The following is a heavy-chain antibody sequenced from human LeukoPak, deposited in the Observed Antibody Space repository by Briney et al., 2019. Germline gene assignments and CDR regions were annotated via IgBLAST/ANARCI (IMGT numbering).Heavy chain of an antibody. V-gene: IGHV3-21*04. CDR1: GFTFSSYS. CDR3: AMKAVPRPRLYDAFDF. J-gene: IGHJ3*01. CDR2: ISSSSSYI. Sequence: GGSLRLSCAASGFTFSSYSMNWVRLAPGKGLEWVSSISSSSSYIYYADSVKGRFTISRDNSKNTLYLQMNSLRADDTAVYYCAMKAVPRPRLYDAFDFWGQGTVVTVSS. D-gene: IGHD2-2*02.